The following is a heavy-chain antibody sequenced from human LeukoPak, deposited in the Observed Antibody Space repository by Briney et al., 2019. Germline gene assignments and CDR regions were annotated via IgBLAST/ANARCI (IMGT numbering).Heavy chain of an antibody. Sequence: ASVKVSCKVSGYTLTELSMHWVRQAPGKGLEWMGGFDPEDGETIYAQKFQGRVTMTEDTSTDTAYMELSSLRSEDTAVYYCAKDRFCSSTSRPLFDYWGQGTLVTVSS. CDR3: AKDRFCSSTSRPLFDY. CDR2: FDPEDGET. CDR1: GYTLTELS. V-gene: IGHV1-24*01. D-gene: IGHD2-2*01. J-gene: IGHJ4*02.